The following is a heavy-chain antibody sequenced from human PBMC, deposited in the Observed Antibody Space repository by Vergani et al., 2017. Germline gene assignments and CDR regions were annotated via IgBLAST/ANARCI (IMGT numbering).Heavy chain of an antibody. V-gene: IGHV1-2*02. CDR2: INPNSGGT. CDR1: GYTFTGYY. J-gene: IGHJ4*02. CDR3: ARHHDSSGYSPDY. D-gene: IGHD3-22*01. Sequence: QVQLVQSGAEVKKPGASVKVSCKASGYTFTGYYMHWVRQAPGQGLEWMGWINPNSGGTNYAQKFQGRVTISADKSISTAYLQWSSLKASDTAMYYCARHHDSSGYSPDYWGQGTLVTVSS.